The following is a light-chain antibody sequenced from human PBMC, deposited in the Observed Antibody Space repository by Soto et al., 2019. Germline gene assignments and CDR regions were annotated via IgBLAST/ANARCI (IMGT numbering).Light chain of an antibody. J-gene: IGKJ1*01. V-gene: IGKV3-15*01. Sequence: EIVMTQSPATLSVSPGERATLSCRASQSVSSNLAWYQQKPGQAPRLLIYGASTRATGIPARFSGSGSGTAFTRTISSLQSEDFAVYYCQQYNNWWTFGQGTKVEIK. CDR2: GAS. CDR3: QQYNNWWT. CDR1: QSVSSN.